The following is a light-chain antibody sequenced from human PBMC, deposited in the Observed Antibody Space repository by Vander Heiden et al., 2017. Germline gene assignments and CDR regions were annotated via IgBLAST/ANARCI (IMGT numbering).Light chain of an antibody. CDR2: SNN. CDR3: ATGDDSRSGWV. J-gene: IGLJ3*02. V-gene: IGLV1-47*02. Sequence: QSVLTHPPSASGAPGQRVTFSCSGSTSPIGSNSVYWYQQLPGTAPKLLIYSNNQRPAGVPDRFSGSKSGTSASLAISGLRADDEADYYCATGDDSRSGWVFGGGTKLTVL. CDR1: TSPIGSNS.